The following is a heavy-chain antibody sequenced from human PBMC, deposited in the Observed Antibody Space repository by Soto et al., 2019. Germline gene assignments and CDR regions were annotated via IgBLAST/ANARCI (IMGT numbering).Heavy chain of an antibody. Sequence: GGSLRLSCVASGFDLEDYTMHWVRQPPGKGLECVSRISYDGDDTYYADSVRGRFTMSRDNSKNSLFLLMNNLTPEDTAVYYCAKDEAYYFDHWGQGTLVTVSS. CDR2: ISYDGDDT. J-gene: IGHJ4*02. CDR1: GFDLEDYT. V-gene: IGHV3-43*01. CDR3: AKDEAYYFDH.